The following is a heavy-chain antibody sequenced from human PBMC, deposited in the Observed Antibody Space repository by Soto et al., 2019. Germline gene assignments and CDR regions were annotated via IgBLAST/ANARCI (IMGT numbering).Heavy chain of an antibody. CDR2: ISYDGSNK. Sequence: GGSLRLSCGASGFTFSSYAMHWVRQAPGKGLGWVAVISYDGSNKSYADSVKGRFTISRDNSKNTLYLQMNSLRAEDTAVYYCARVMVLSSSWYGGAYYYGMDVWGQGTTVTVSS. J-gene: IGHJ6*02. CDR3: ARVMVLSSSWYGGAYYYGMDV. D-gene: IGHD6-13*01. CDR1: GFTFSSYA. V-gene: IGHV3-30-3*01.